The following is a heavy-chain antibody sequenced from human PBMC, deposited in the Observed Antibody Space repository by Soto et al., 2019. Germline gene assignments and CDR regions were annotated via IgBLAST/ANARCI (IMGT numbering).Heavy chain of an antibody. D-gene: IGHD2-2*01. Sequence: SETLSLTCAVYGGSFSGYYWSWIRQPPGKGLEWIGEINHSGSTNYNPSLKSQVTISVDTSKNQFSLKLSSVTAADTAVYYCARKNIVVVPAAATGDAFDIWGQGTMVTVSS. CDR1: GGSFSGYY. CDR3: ARKNIVVVPAAATGDAFDI. V-gene: IGHV4-34*01. J-gene: IGHJ3*02. CDR2: INHSGST.